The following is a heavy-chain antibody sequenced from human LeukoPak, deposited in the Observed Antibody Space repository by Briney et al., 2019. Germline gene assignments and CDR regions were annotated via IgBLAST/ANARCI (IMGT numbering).Heavy chain of an antibody. CDR1: GFTFSSYS. Sequence: GGSLRLSCAASGFTFSSYSMNWVRQAPGKGLEWVSYISSSSSTIYYADSVKGQFTISRDNAKNSLYLQMNSLRAEDTAVYYCAREFAPTSLTRSSYYFDYWGQGTLVTVSS. CDR3: AREFAPTSLTRSSYYFDY. CDR2: ISSSSSTI. J-gene: IGHJ4*02. D-gene: IGHD4/OR15-4a*01. V-gene: IGHV3-48*01.